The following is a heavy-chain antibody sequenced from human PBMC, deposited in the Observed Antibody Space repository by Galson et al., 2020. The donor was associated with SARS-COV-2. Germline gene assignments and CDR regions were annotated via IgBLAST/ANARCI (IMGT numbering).Heavy chain of an antibody. CDR3: ARDRGIVGGTDGYFEL. CDR1: GFTFRSYG. J-gene: IGHJ4*02. Sequence: GGSLRLSCAASGFTFRSYGMHWVRQAPGKGLEWVAVIWYDGSNKYYRDSVKGRFTISRDNSKNTLYLQMNSLRAEDTAVYYCARDRGIVGGTDGYFELWGQGTLVTVSS. V-gene: IGHV3-33*01. CDR2: IWYDGSNK. D-gene: IGHD1-26*01.